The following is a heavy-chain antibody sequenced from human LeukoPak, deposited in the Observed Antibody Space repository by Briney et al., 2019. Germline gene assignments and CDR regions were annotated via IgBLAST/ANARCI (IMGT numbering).Heavy chain of an antibody. D-gene: IGHD2-8*01. CDR1: GYTFTGYY. Sequence: HRASVKVSCKASGYTFTGYYMHWVRQAPGQGLEWMGWINPNSGGTNYAQKFQGRVTMTTDTYTNTAYMELRSLRPDDTAVYYCAGSLGYCTSNVCYLKYWGQGTLVTVSS. CDR2: INPNSGGT. J-gene: IGHJ4*02. V-gene: IGHV1-2*02. CDR3: AGSLGYCTSNVCYLKY.